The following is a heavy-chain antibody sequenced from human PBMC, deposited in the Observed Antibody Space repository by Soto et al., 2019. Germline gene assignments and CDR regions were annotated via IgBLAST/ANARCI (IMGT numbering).Heavy chain of an antibody. J-gene: IGHJ6*02. V-gene: IGHV3-23*01. Sequence: PGGSLRLSCAASGFTFSSYAMSWVRQAPGKGLEWVSAISGSGGSTYYADSVKGRFTISRDNSKNTLYLQMNSLRAEDTAVYYCAKLAPYYDFWSGTCMDVWGQGTTVTVSS. CDR1: GFTFSSYA. CDR2: ISGSGGST. CDR3: AKLAPYYDFWSGTCMDV. D-gene: IGHD3-3*01.